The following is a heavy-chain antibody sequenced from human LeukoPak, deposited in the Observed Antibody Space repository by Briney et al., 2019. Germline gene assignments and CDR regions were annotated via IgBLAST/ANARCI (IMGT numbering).Heavy chain of an antibody. CDR1: GYTFTSYG. J-gene: IGHJ6*02. CDR2: ISAYNGNT. CDR3: ARANDFWSGYYYGMDV. V-gene: IGHV1-18*01. Sequence: ASVKVSCKASGYTFTSYGISWVRQAPGQGLEWMGWISAYNGNTNYAQKLQGRVTMTTDTSASTAYMELSSLRSEDTAVYYCARANDFWSGYYYGMDVWGQGTTVTVSS. D-gene: IGHD3-3*01.